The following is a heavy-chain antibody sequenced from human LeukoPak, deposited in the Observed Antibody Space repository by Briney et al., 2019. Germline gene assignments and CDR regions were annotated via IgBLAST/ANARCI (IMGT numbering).Heavy chain of an antibody. CDR1: GGSISSSSYY. CDR3: ASQPYSSSWYKDNWFDP. CDR2: IYYSGST. V-gene: IGHV4-39*01. Sequence: SETLSLTCTVSGGSISSSSYYWGWIRQPPGKGLEWIGSIYYSGSTYYNPSLKSRVTISVDTSKNQFSLKLSSVTAADTAVYYCASQPYSSSWYKDNWFDPWGQGTLVTVSS. J-gene: IGHJ5*02. D-gene: IGHD6-13*01.